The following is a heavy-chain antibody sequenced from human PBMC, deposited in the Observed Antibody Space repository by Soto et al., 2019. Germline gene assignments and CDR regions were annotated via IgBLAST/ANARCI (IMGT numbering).Heavy chain of an antibody. V-gene: IGHV1-18*01. CDR1: GYTFTSYG. CDR3: AGDRPFPTDIVVVVAATPAFDI. Sequence: ASVKVSCKASGYTFTSYGISWVRQAPGQGLEWMGWISAYNGNTNYAQKLQGRVTMTTDTSTSTAYMELRSLGSDDTAVYYCAGDRPFPTDIVVVVAATPAFDIWGQGTMVTVSS. D-gene: IGHD2-15*01. CDR2: ISAYNGNT. J-gene: IGHJ3*02.